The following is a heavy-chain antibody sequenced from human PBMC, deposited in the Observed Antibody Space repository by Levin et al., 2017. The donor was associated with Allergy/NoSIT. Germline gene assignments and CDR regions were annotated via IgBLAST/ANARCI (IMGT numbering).Heavy chain of an antibody. Sequence: GGSLRLSCAASGSTFSNYAMHWVRQAPGKGLEWVGVISDDGSSEYYIAPVTGRFTISSDNSKHRLYLQISSLAAEATALYYSVRAIAEAVTWGQGTLVIVSS. D-gene: IGHD6-25*01. CDR3: VRAIAEAVT. J-gene: IGHJ4*02. CDR2: ISDDGSSE. CDR1: GSTFSNYA. V-gene: IGHV3-30-3*01.